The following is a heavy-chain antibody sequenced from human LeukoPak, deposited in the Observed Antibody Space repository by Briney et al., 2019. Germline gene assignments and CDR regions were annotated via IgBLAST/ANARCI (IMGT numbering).Heavy chain of an antibody. CDR1: GGTFSSYA. CDR3: AAMGYDSSGYYSFDY. J-gene: IGHJ4*02. D-gene: IGHD3-22*01. CDR2: IIPILGIA. Sequence: SVKVSCKASGGTFSSYAISWVRQAPGQGLEWMGRIIPILGIANYAQKFQGRVTITADKSTSTAYMELSSLRSKDTAVYYCAAMGYDSSGYYSFDYWGQGTLVTVSS. V-gene: IGHV1-69*04.